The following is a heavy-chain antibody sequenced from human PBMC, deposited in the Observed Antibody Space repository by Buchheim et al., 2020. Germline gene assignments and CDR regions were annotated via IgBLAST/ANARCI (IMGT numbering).Heavy chain of an antibody. CDR3: ARSWVPGRFDS. CDR2: IYPSDSDA. Sequence: EVQLVQSGAEVKKAGESLRISCETSGYSFNNYWIGWLRQLPGKGPEWMGLIYPSDSDARYSLSFEGQIAMSRDTTIKTATPHLSALKASDSAMYYCARSWVPGRFDSWGQGTL. D-gene: IGHD6-13*01. J-gene: IGHJ4*02. CDR1: GYSFNNYW. V-gene: IGHV5-51*01.